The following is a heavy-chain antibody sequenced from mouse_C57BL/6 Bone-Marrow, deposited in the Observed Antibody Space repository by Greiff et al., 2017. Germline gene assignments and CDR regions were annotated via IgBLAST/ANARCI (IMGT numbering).Heavy chain of an antibody. D-gene: IGHD2-3*01. J-gene: IGHJ3*01. CDR2: INPSSGYT. V-gene: IGHV1-7*01. Sequence: VQLQQSGAELAKPGASVKLSCKASGYTFTSYWMHWVKQRPGQGLEWIGYINPSSGYTKYNQKFKDKATLNADKSSSTAYMQLSSLTYEDTAVYYCARSVIYDGYYGFAYWGQGTLVTVSA. CDR1: GYTFTSYW. CDR3: ARSVIYDGYYGFAY.